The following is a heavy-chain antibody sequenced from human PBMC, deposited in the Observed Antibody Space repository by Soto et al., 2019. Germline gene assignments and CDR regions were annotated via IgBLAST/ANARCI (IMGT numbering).Heavy chain of an antibody. J-gene: IGHJ4*02. CDR2: IIVGSGKT. V-gene: IGHV1-3*01. CDR3: AAEIYSGGDCCHFDY. D-gene: IGHD2-21*02. Sequence: GASVKVSCKASGYTFSSHATHLVRQAPGQRLEWVGWIIVGSGKTKYSQKFQGRVTITRDTATGTAYMELSGLRSEDTAMYYCAAEIYSGGDCCHFDYWGQGTLVT. CDR1: GYTFSSHA.